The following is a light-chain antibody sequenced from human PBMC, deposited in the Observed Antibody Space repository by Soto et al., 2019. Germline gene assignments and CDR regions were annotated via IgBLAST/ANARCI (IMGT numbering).Light chain of an antibody. J-gene: IGKJ2*01. CDR1: QSVSSN. CDR2: GAS. CDR3: QQYNKWPPFT. V-gene: IGKV3-15*01. Sequence: EVVMTQSPATLSVSPGETATLSCRASQSVSSNLAWYQQKPGQAPRLLIYGASTRATGIAARFSGSGSGTEFILTISSLQSEDFAVYYCQQYNKWPPFTFGQGTKVDI.